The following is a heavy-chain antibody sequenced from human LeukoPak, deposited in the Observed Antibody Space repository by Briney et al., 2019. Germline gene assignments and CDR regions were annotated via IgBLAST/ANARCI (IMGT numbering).Heavy chain of an antibody. V-gene: IGHV3-23*01. Sequence: GGSLRLSCAASGFTFSSYSMSWVRQAPGKGLEWVSAISGSGGSTYYADSVKGRFTISRDNSKNTLYLQMNSLRAEDTAVYYCAKGTHIVVVTTYFDYWGQGTLVTVSS. CDR2: ISGSGGST. D-gene: IGHD2-21*02. J-gene: IGHJ4*02. CDR3: AKGTHIVVVTTYFDY. CDR1: GFTFSSYS.